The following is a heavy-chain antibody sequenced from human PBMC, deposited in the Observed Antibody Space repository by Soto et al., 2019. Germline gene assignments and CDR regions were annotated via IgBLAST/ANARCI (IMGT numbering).Heavy chain of an antibody. CDR1: GFSFSNHA. V-gene: IGHV3-23*01. CDR2: IIDDGGRA. Sequence: EVQLLESGGGLVQPGGSLRLSCSASGFSFSNHAINWVRQAPGKGLEWVSAIIDDGGRAYYADSVKGRFTISRDNYRNTLSLQMNSLRAEDTAVYYCARDKMEQWLVGGDLDYWGQGTQVTVSS. D-gene: IGHD6-19*01. CDR3: ARDKMEQWLVGGDLDY. J-gene: IGHJ4*02.